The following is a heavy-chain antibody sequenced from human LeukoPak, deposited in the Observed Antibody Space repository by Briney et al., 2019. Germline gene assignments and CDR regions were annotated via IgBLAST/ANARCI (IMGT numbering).Heavy chain of an antibody. D-gene: IGHD3-10*01. Sequence: SETLSLTCAVSGHSISSGYYWGWIRPPPGKGREWIGSIYHSGSTYYNPSLKSRVTISVDTSKNQFSLKLSSVTAADTAVYYCARLLYTYKTDYWGQGTLVTVSS. CDR3: ARLLYTYKTDY. CDR2: IYHSGST. J-gene: IGHJ4*02. V-gene: IGHV4-38-2*01. CDR1: GHSISSGYY.